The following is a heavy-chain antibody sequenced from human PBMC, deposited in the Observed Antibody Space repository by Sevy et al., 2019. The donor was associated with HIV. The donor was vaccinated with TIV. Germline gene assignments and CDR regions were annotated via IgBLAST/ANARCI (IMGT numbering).Heavy chain of an antibody. V-gene: IGHV3-49*03. CDR2: ITRNSYAAYGGTT. J-gene: IGHJ4*02. D-gene: IGHD5-12*01. CDR1: GFTFDDYA. CDR3: TRGLATADTPEYYFDY. Sequence: GGSLRLSCTASGFTFDDYAMSWFRQAPGKGLEWVAFITRNSYAAYGGTTEYAASVKGRFTISRDDSKSIAYLQMNSLKTEDTDVYYCTRGLATADTPEYYFDYWGQGTLVTVSS.